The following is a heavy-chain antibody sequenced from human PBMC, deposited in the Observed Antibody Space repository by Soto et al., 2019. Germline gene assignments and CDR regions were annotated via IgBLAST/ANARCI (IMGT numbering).Heavy chain of an antibody. D-gene: IGHD3-9*01. J-gene: IGHJ4*02. CDR1: GGTFSSYP. V-gene: IGHV1-69*06. CDR2: TNGNLGTG. CDR3: ARRDSNGFFRYFDN. Sequence: QVQLVQSGAEVKRPGSSVKVSCKASGGTFSSYPISWVRQAPGQGLEWMGGTNGNLGTGNYAQKFRGRLTITTDIATTTAYRELSSLTSEDTAVYYCARRDSNGFFRYFDNWGQGTLVTVSS.